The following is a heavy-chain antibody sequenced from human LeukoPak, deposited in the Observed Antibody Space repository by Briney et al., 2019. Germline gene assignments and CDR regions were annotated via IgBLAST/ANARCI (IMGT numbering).Heavy chain of an antibody. J-gene: IGHJ4*02. CDR2: ISSSSSYI. Sequence: PGGSLRLSCAASGFTFSSYSMNWVRQAPGKGLEWVSSISSSSSYIYYADSVKGRFTISRDNAKNSLYLQMNSLRAEDTAVYYCAREYDILTGYYCDYWGQGTLVTVSS. CDR1: GFTFSSYS. V-gene: IGHV3-21*01. D-gene: IGHD3-9*01. CDR3: AREYDILTGYYCDY.